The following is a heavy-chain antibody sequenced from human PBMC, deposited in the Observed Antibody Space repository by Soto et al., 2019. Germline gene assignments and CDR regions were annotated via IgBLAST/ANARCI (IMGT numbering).Heavy chain of an antibody. CDR1: GFTFSSYW. CDR3: ARDQFSIFGVVIPPSGMDV. Sequence: PGGSLRLSCAASGFTFSSYWMSWVRQAPGKGLEWVANIKQDGSEKYYVDSVKGRFTISRDNAKNSLYLQMNSLRAEDTAVYYCARDQFSIFGVVIPPSGMDVWGQGTTVTVSS. V-gene: IGHV3-7*03. J-gene: IGHJ6*02. CDR2: IKQDGSEK. D-gene: IGHD3-3*01.